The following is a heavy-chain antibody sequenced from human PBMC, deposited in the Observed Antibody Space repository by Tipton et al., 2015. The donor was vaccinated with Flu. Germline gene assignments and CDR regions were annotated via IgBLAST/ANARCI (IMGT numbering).Heavy chain of an antibody. V-gene: IGHV4-30-4*01. D-gene: IGHD3-22*01. Sequence: LRLSCTVSGDSVSGGDYYWSWVRQPPGKGLEWIGYVFYSGNTYYNPSLKSRETIPVDTSKNQFSLRLTSVTVADTAVYYCTRDAHDSSGHYYFTDSWGQGTLVTVSS. CDR2: VFYSGNT. CDR3: TRDAHDSSGHYYFTDS. J-gene: IGHJ4*02. CDR1: GDSVSGGDYY.